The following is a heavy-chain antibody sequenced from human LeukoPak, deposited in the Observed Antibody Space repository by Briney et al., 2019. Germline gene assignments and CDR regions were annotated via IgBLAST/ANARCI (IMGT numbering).Heavy chain of an antibody. Sequence: SETLSLTCAVYGGSFSGYYWGWIRQPPGKGLEWIGEINHSGSTNYNPSLKSRVTISVDTSKNQFSLKLSSVTAADTAVYYCARYDYGDPPWGQGTLVTVSS. CDR3: ARYDYGDPP. V-gene: IGHV4-34*01. CDR1: GGSFSGYY. CDR2: INHSGST. D-gene: IGHD4-17*01. J-gene: IGHJ5*02.